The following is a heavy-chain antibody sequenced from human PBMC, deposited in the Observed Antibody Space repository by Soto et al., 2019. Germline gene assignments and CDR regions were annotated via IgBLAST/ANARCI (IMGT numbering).Heavy chain of an antibody. CDR2: IIPIFGTA. CDR3: ARAFWSGFDY. CDR1: GGTFSSYA. J-gene: IGHJ4*02. Sequence: SVKFSCKASGGTFSSYAISWVRQAPGQGLEWMGGIIPIFGTANYAQKFQGRVTITAXXXXSXXXMXLXXLRXEXTAVYYCARAFWSGFDYWGQGTLVTVSS. V-gene: IGHV1-69*13. D-gene: IGHD3-3*01.